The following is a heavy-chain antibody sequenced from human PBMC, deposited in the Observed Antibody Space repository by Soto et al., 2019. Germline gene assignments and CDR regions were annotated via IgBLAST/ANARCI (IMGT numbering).Heavy chain of an antibody. CDR2: IIPIFGTA. CDR1: GGTFSSYA. CDR3: ATPGIAAAGLPNYYYGMDV. Sequence: PVKVSRKASGGTFSSYAISWVRQDPGQGLEWMGGIIPIFGTANYAQKFQGRVTITADESTSTAYMELSSLRSEDTAVYYCATPGIAAAGLPNYYYGMDVWGQGTTVTVSS. J-gene: IGHJ6*02. V-gene: IGHV1-69*13. D-gene: IGHD6-13*01.